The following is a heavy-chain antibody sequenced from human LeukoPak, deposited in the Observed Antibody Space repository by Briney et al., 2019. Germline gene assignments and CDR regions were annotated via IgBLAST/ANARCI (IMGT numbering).Heavy chain of an antibody. CDR1: GGSISSYY. CDR3: AGRDGYNSLDY. J-gene: IGHJ4*02. V-gene: IGHV4-59*01. Sequence: PSETLSHTCTVSGGSISSYYWSWIRQPPGKGLEWIGYIYYSGSTNYNPSLKSRVTISVDTSKNQFSLKLSSVTAADTAVYYCAGRDGYNSLDYWGQGTLVTVSS. D-gene: IGHD5-24*01. CDR2: IYYSGST.